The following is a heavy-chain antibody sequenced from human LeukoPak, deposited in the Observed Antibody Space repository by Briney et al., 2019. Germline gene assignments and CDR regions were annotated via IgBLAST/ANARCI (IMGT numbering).Heavy chain of an antibody. V-gene: IGHV4-59*12. J-gene: IGHJ5*02. CDR3: AKNGQRGFSFDP. Sequence: PSETLSLTCTVSGGSISSYYWSWIRQPPGKGLEWIGHIYHSGSTNNNPSLKSRVAISVDTSKNQFSLKLSSVTAADTAVYYCAKNGQRGFSFDPWGQGTLVTVSS. CDR1: GGSISSYY. CDR2: IYHSGST. D-gene: IGHD6-25*01.